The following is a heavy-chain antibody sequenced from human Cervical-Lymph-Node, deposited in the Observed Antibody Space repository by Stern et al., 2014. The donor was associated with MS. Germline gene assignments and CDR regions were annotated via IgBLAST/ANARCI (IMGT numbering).Heavy chain of an antibody. CDR1: GGSFRTFA. CDR2: ITPLFGTT. CDR3: ARDPAVLIQGSYYGMDV. J-gene: IGHJ6*02. V-gene: IGHV1-69*06. Sequence: VQLVESGAEVKKPGSSVKVSCKASGGSFRTFAITWVRQAPGQGLEWMAGITPLFGTTNFAHKFQGRVTLTADTSTNTVYMELSSLRSDDTAVYYCARDPAVLIQGSYYGMDVWGQGTTVIVS. D-gene: IGHD2-21*01.